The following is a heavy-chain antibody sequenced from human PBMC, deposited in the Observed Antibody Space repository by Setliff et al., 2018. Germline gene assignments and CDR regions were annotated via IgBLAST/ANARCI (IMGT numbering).Heavy chain of an antibody. Sequence: TGGSLRLSCADSGFTFSSYAMHWVRQAPGKGLEWVAVTSYDGSRTYYADSVKGRSTISRDNSKNTLYLQMNSLRPEDTAVYYCARTCSGSGCYAGLESWGQGTPVTVSS. V-gene: IGHV3-30*04. J-gene: IGHJ4*02. CDR1: GFTFSSYA. CDR2: TSYDGSRT. CDR3: ARTCSGSGCYAGLES. D-gene: IGHD2-15*01.